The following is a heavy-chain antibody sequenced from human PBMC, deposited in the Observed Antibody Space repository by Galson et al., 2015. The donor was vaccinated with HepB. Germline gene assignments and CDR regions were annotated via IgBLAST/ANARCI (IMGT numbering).Heavy chain of an antibody. CDR3: ARNWFDP. CDR2: ISGGGGST. V-gene: IGHV3-23*01. J-gene: IGHJ5*02. Sequence: SLRLSCAASEFTFSSYAMGWVRQAPGKGLEWVSLISGGGGSTDYADSVKGRFTISRDNSKNTLYLQMHSLRSEDTAVYYCARNWFDPWGQGTLVTVSS. CDR1: EFTFSSYA.